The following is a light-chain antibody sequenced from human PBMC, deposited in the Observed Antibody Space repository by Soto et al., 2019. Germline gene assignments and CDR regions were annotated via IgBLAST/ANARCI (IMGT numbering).Light chain of an antibody. J-gene: IGKJ1*01. Sequence: EMVCTQSPGTLSLSPGDSATLSCRASQNVSSNLLVWYQQHPGQAPRLLIYGASSRATGIPDTFSGGGSGTDFTLTISSLEPEDFAVYYCQHYHSSPPWTFGQGTKVENK. CDR3: QHYHSSPPWT. CDR1: QNVSSNL. CDR2: GAS. V-gene: IGKV3-20*01.